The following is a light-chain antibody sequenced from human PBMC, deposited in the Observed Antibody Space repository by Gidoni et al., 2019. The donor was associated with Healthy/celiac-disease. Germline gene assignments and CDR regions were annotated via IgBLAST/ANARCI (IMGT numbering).Light chain of an antibody. J-gene: IGKJ2*01. CDR2: DAS. CDR3: LQYDNLPRT. CDR1: QDISNY. Sequence: DIQMTQSPSSLSASVGDRVTITCQASQDISNYLNWYQQKPGKAPKLLIYDASNLETGVPSRFSGSGSGTDFTFTISSLQPEDIATYYCLQYDNLPRTFXQXTKLEIK. V-gene: IGKV1-33*01.